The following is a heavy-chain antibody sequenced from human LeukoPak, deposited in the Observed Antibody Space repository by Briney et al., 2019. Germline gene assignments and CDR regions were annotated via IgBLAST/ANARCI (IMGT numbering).Heavy chain of an antibody. V-gene: IGHV4-4*07. D-gene: IGHD6-13*01. CDR1: GDSISGYY. J-gene: IGHJ6*03. CDR3: ARAGGNSWSFYMDV. CDR2: FYTTGNT. Sequence: SETLSLTCTVSGDSISGYYWSWIRQPAGKGLEWIGRFYTTGNTNYNPSLKSRVTISVDKSKNQFSLKLSSVTAADTAVYYCARAGGNSWSFYMDVWGKGTTVTVSS.